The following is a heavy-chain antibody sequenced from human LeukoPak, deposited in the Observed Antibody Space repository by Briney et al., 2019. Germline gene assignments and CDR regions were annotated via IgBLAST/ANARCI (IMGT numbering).Heavy chain of an antibody. Sequence: GASVKVSCKASGYTFTGYYMHWVRQAPGQGLEWMGWINPNSGGTNYAQKFQGRVTMTRDTSISTAYMELSRLRSDDTAVYYCARDRSADFWSGYYPLGYWGQGTLVTVSS. CDR2: INPNSGGT. J-gene: IGHJ4*02. V-gene: IGHV1-2*02. CDR3: ARDRSADFWSGYYPLGY. D-gene: IGHD3-3*01. CDR1: GYTFTGYY.